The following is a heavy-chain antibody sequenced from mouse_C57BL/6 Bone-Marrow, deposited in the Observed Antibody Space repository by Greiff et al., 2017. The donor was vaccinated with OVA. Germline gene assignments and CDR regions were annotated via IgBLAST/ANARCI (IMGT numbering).Heavy chain of an antibody. CDR3: ATSGYYYGSSYPHWYFDV. CDR2: INPNYGTT. V-gene: IGHV1-39*01. Sequence: EVQLQQSGPELVKPGASVKISCKASGYSFTDYNMNWVKQSNGKSLEWIGVINPNYGTTSYNQKFKGKATLTVDQSSSTAYMQLNSLTSEDSAVYYCATSGYYYGSSYPHWYFDVWGTGTTVTVSS. CDR1: GYSFTDYN. J-gene: IGHJ1*03. D-gene: IGHD1-1*01.